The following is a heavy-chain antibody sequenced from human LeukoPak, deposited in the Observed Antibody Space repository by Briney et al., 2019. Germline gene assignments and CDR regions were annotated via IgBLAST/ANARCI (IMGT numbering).Heavy chain of an antibody. V-gene: IGHV1-2*02. CDR2: INPNSGDT. D-gene: IGHD6-19*01. CDR1: GYTFTGYY. Sequence: ASVKVSCKASGYTFTGYYMHWVRQAPGQGLEWMGSINPNSGDTNYAQKFQGRVTMTRDTSISTAYMELSRLRSDDTAVYYCARDKSGNSGWYSYFDYWGQGTLVTVSS. CDR3: ARDKSGNSGWYSYFDY. J-gene: IGHJ4*02.